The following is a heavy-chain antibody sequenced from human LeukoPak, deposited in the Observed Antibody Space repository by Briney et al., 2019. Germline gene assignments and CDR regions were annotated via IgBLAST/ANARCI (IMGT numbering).Heavy chain of an antibody. Sequence: SQTLSLTCAVSGGSISSYYWSWIRQPPGKGLEWIGYIYYSGSTNYNPSLKSRVTISVDTSKNQFSLKLSSVTAADTAVYYCARGLEYSSSSEAYYYYYYMDVRGKGTTVTVSS. J-gene: IGHJ6*03. V-gene: IGHV4-59*01. D-gene: IGHD6-6*01. CDR1: GGSISSYY. CDR2: IYYSGST. CDR3: ARGLEYSSSSEAYYYYYYMDV.